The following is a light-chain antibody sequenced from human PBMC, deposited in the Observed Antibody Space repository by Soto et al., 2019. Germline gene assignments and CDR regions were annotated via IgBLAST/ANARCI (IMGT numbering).Light chain of an antibody. CDR2: GAS. CDR3: QQYGSSGT. V-gene: IGKV3-20*01. J-gene: IGKJ1*01. Sequence: EIVLTQSPGTLSLSPGERATLSWGARQSVSNNYLAGYQQKPGQAPRLLIYGASNRATGIPDRFSGSGSGTDFTLTISRLEPEDFAVYYCQQYGSSGTFGQGTKVDIK. CDR1: QSVSNNY.